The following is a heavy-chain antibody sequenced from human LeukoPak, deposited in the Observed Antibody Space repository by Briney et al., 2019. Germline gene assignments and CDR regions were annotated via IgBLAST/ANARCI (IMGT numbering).Heavy chain of an antibody. CDR2: ISSSSSYI. CDR3: AREGDGYNYDY. CDR1: GFTLSSYS. Sequence: GGSLRLSCAASGFTLSSYSMNWVRQAPGKGLEWVSSISSSSSYIYYADSVKGRFTISRDNAKNSLYLQMNSLRAEDTAVYYCAREGDGYNYDYWGQGTLVTVSS. D-gene: IGHD5-24*01. V-gene: IGHV3-21*01. J-gene: IGHJ4*02.